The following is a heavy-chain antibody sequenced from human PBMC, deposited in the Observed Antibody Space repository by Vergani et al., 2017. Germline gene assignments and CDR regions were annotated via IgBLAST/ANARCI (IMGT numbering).Heavy chain of an antibody. D-gene: IGHD2-2*01. J-gene: IGHJ6*03. V-gene: IGHV3-21*01. Sequence: EVHLVESGGGLVQPGGSLRLSCAASGFTFSSYSMNWVRQAPGKGLEWVSSISSSSSYIYYADSVKGRFTISRDNAKNSLYLQMNSLRAEDTAVYYCARDLLGYCSSTSCLGHYYYYMDVWGKGTTVTVSS. CDR1: GFTFSSYS. CDR2: ISSSSSYI. CDR3: ARDLLGYCSSTSCLGHYYYYMDV.